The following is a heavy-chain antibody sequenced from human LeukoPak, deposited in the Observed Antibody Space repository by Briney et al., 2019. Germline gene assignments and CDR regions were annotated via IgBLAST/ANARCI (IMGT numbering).Heavy chain of an antibody. CDR1: GYTFTGYY. V-gene: IGHV1-2*02. CDR3: ARDEHSYGVLGHYYYMDV. J-gene: IGHJ6*03. D-gene: IGHD5-18*01. Sequence: GASVKVSCKASGYTFTGYYMHWVRQAPGQGLEWMGWINPNSGGTNYAQKFQGRVTMTRDTSISTAYMGLSRLRSDDTAVYYCARDEHSYGVLGHYYYMDVWGKGTTVTVSS. CDR2: INPNSGGT.